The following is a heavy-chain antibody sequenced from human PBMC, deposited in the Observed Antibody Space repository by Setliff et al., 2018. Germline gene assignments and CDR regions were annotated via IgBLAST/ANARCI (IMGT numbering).Heavy chain of an antibody. V-gene: IGHV3-15*05. CDR3: TRVWSMVSDSYYFYMDV. Sequence: GGSLRLSCAASGFTFSNAWMNWVRQAPGKGLEWVGRIKGKTDGLATDYAAPVKGRFTISRDNAKNTLYLQMNSLRAEDTAVYFCTRVWSMVSDSYYFYMDVWGKGTTVTVS. J-gene: IGHJ6*03. CDR1: GFTFSNAW. D-gene: IGHD2-8*02. CDR2: IKGKTDGLAT.